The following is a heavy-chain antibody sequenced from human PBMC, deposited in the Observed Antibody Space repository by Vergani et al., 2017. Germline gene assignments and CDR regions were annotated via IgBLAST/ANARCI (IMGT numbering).Heavy chain of an antibody. D-gene: IGHD3-3*01. CDR2: INHSGST. Sequence: QVQLQQWGAGLLKPSETLSLTCAVYGGSFSGYYWSWIRQPPGKGLEWIGEINHSGSTYYNPSLKSRVTISVDTSKTQFSLKLSSVTAADTAVYYCARHLRFRTPYDYWGQGTLVTVSS. CDR3: ARHLRFRTPYDY. V-gene: IGHV4-34*01. CDR1: GGSFSGYY. J-gene: IGHJ4*02.